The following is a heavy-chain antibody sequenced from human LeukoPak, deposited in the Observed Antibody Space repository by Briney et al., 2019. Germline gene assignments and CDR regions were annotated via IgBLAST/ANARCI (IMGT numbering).Heavy chain of an antibody. J-gene: IGHJ4*02. V-gene: IGHV3-48*01. D-gene: IGHD3-3*01. Sequence: GGSLRLSCAASGFTFSSYSMNWVRQAPGQGLEGVSYISSSSSTIYYAASVKGRFTLSRDNAKNSLYLQMNSLRAEDTAVYYCARNDFWSGYLSYYFDYWGQGTLVTVSS. CDR2: ISSSSSTI. CDR1: GFTFSSYS. CDR3: ARNDFWSGYLSYYFDY.